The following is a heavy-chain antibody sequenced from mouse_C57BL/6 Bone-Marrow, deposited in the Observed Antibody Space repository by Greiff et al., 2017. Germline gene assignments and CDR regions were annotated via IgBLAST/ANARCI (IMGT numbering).Heavy chain of an antibody. CDR3: ARFYYGSRHWYFDV. J-gene: IGHJ1*03. D-gene: IGHD1-1*01. CDR2: IHPNSGST. CDR1: GYTFTSYW. V-gene: IGHV1-64*01. Sequence: QVQLQQPGAELVKPGASVKLSCKASGYTFTSYWMHWVKQRPGQGLEWIGMIHPNSGSTNYNEKFKSKATLTVDKSSSTAYMQLSSLTSEDSAVYYCARFYYGSRHWYFDVWGTGTTVTVSS.